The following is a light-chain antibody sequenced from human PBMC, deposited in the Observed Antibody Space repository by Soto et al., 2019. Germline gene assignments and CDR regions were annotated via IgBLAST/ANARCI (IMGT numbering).Light chain of an antibody. Sequence: EIVMTQSPATLSVSPGERATLSCRASQSVNSNYLAWYQQKPGQAPRLLIYGISKRATDIPDRFSGSGSGTEFTLTISSLQPDDFATYYCQQYKSYSPITFGQGTRLEIK. CDR1: QSVNSN. V-gene: IGKV3D-15*01. CDR2: GIS. CDR3: QQYKSYSPIT. J-gene: IGKJ5*01.